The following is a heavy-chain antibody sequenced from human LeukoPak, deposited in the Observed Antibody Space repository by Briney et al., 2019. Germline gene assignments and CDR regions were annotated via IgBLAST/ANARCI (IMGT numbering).Heavy chain of an antibody. J-gene: IGHJ5*02. CDR1: GFTFSNYW. CDR2: IKQDGSEK. Sequence: QTGGSLRLSCAASGFTFSNYWMIWVRQAPGKGLEWVANIKQDGSEKRYADSVRGRFTVSRDNARTSLYLQMSSLRAEDTALYFCARASDPWLQLTWGQGTLVTVSS. CDR3: ARASDPWLQLT. V-gene: IGHV3-7*05. D-gene: IGHD5-24*01.